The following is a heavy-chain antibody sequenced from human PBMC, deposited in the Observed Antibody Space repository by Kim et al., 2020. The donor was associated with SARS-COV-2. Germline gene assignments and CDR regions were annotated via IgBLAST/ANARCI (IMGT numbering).Heavy chain of an antibody. CDR3: ARAKSTAWPSYWYFDL. J-gene: IGHJ2*01. CDR1: GGSFSGYL. V-gene: IGHV4-34*01. Sequence: SETLCLTCAIHGGSFSGYLWSWIRQPPGKGLEWIGEVNHSGVTTYNPSLKSRVTISVDKSRNQLSLNLSSVTAADRAVYFCARAKSTAWPSYWYFDLWGRGTLVTVSS. CDR2: VNHSGVT.